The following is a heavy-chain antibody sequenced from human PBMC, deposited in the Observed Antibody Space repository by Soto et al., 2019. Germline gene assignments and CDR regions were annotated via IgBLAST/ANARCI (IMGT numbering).Heavy chain of an antibody. CDR1: GYTFTDYY. D-gene: IGHD2-15*01. J-gene: IGHJ5*02. Sequence: ASVKVSCKVSGYTFTDYYMHWVRQAPGQGLEWMGWINPNNGGTSYARKLQGRVTMTRDTSISTAYMELSTLRSDDTAVYYCARGIATGQLDPWGQGTLVTVSS. V-gene: IGHV1-2*02. CDR3: ARGIATGQLDP. CDR2: INPNNGGT.